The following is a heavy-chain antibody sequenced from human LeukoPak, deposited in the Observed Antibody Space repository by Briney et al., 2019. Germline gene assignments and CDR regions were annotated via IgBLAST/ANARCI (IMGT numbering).Heavy chain of an antibody. CDR3: AKNFYGDYNVFFDY. CDR2: LSGGGGST. D-gene: IGHD4-17*01. V-gene: IGHV3-23*01. J-gene: IGHJ4*02. Sequence: GGSLRLSCAASGFTFSSYVMGWVRQAPGKGLEWVSALSGGGGSTYYADSVRGRFTISRDNSKSTLYLQMNSLRAEDTAIYYCAKNFYGDYNVFFDYWGQGTLVTVSS. CDR1: GFTFSSYV.